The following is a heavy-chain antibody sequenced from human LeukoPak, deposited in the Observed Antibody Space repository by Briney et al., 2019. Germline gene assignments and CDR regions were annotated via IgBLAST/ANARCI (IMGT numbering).Heavy chain of an antibody. CDR1: GFAFADYA. J-gene: IGHJ6*02. D-gene: IGHD2/OR15-2a*01. Sequence: GGSLRLSCAASGFAFADYAMHWVRQIPGKGLECVAHIHADGGRTFYADSVKGRFTVSRDNGKNTLFLQMDSLTSDDTALYYCSTWAFYHGLDVWGQGATVIVSS. V-gene: IGHV3-43*02. CDR3: STWAFYHGLDV. CDR2: IHADGGRT.